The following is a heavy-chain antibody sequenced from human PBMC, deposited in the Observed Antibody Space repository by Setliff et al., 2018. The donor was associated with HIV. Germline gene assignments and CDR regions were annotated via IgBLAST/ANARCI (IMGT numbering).Heavy chain of an antibody. V-gene: IGHV1-69*10. CDR2: IIPILGIA. J-gene: IGHJ5*02. CDR3: ARQSSPPERLVAAGTPTLDP. D-gene: IGHD6-13*01. Sequence: GASVKVSCKASGGTFSSYAISWVRQAPGQGLEWMGGIIPILGIANYAQKFQGRVTITADESTSTAYMELSSLRSEDTAVYYCARQSSPPERLVAAGTPTLDPWGQGTLVTVSS. CDR1: GGTFSSYA.